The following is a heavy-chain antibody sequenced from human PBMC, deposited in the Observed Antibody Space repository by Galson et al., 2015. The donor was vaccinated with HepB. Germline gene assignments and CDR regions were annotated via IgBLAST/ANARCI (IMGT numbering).Heavy chain of an antibody. CDR1: GFTFSSYG. Sequence: SLRLSCAASGFTFSSYGMHWVRQAPGKGLEWVAVIWYDGSNKYYADSVKGRFTISRDNSKNTLYLQMNSLRAEDTAVYYCARDGYSSSDHYYYGMDVWGQGTTVTVSS. D-gene: IGHD6-6*01. V-gene: IGHV3-33*01. J-gene: IGHJ6*02. CDR2: IWYDGSNK. CDR3: ARDGYSSSDHYYYGMDV.